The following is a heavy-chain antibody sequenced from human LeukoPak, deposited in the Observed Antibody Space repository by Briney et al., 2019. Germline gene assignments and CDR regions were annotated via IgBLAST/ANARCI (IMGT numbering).Heavy chain of an antibody. CDR1: GGTFSSYA. Sequence: SVKVSCKASGGTFSSYAISWVRQAPGQGLEWMGGIIPIFGTANYAQKFQGRVTITADESTSTAYMELSRLRSEDTAVYYCARDHRYESGLIDYWGQGTLVTVSS. J-gene: IGHJ4*02. D-gene: IGHD5-12*01. V-gene: IGHV1-69*01. CDR3: ARDHRYESGLIDY. CDR2: IIPIFGTA.